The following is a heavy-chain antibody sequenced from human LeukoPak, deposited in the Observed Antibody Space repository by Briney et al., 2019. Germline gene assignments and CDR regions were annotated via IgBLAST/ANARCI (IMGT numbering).Heavy chain of an antibody. J-gene: IGHJ6*03. CDR3: ARLWFGSEFYYYYYMDV. V-gene: IGHV4-59*01. D-gene: IGHD3-10*01. CDR2: IYYSGST. CDR1: GGSISSYY. Sequence: PSETLSLTCTVSGGSISSYYWSWIRQPPGKGLEWIGYIYYSGSTNYNPSLKSRVTISVDTSKNQFSLKLSSVTAADTAVYYCARLWFGSEFYYYYYMDVWGKGTTVTISS.